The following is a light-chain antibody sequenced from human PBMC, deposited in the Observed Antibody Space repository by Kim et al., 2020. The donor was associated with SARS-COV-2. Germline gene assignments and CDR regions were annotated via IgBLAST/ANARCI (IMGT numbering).Light chain of an antibody. CDR3: QQYSISPLT. CDR1: QRNIISY. Sequence: SPAERDNLSCRSSQRNIISYLAWCHQKHAQQPSLLIYDTCSSAAGIPDRFSGGGAEAECTLTISRLEPQDFSVYYCQQYSISPLTFGQGTKVDIK. J-gene: IGKJ1*01. CDR2: DTC. V-gene: IGKV3-20*01.